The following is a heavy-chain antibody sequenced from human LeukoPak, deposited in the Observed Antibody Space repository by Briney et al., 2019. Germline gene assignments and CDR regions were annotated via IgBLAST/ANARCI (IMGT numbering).Heavy chain of an antibody. CDR2: IHHTGST. CDR3: ATHDGSSWFYFDY. D-gene: IGHD6-13*01. J-gene: IGHJ4*02. CDR1: GGSISRYH. V-gene: IGHV4-59*08. Sequence: PSETLSLTCTVSGGSISRYHWSWVRQPPGKGLEWIRYIHHTGSTNFNPSLKSRVTMSVDTSENQFSLQLSSVTAADTALYYCATHDGSSWFYFDYWSQGTLVTVSS.